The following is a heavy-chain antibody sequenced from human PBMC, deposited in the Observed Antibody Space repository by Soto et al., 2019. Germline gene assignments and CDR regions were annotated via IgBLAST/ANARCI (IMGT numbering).Heavy chain of an antibody. D-gene: IGHD3-22*01. CDR2: ISYGGGTT. V-gene: IGHV3-23*01. J-gene: IGHJ4*02. CDR1: GFPFSDYY. CDR3: AKNPGYYYDSTGYHFDY. Sequence: GGSLSLSCTVSGFPFSDYYMTWIRQAPGKGLEWVSAISYGGGTTYYADSVKGRLTISRDNSKNTLYLQMNSLRAEDTAVYYCAKNPGYYYDSTGYHFDYWGQGTLVTVSS.